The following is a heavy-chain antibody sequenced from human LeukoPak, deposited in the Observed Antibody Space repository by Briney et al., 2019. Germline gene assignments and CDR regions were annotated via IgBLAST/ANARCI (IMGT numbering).Heavy chain of an antibody. J-gene: IGHJ5*02. Sequence: SETLSLTCAVYGGSFSGYYWSWIRQPPGKGLEWIGEINHSGSTNYNPSLKSRVTISVDTSKNQFSLKLSPVTAADTAVYYCARLQMTTVTNWFDPWGQGTLVTVSS. V-gene: IGHV4-34*01. CDR1: GGSFSGYY. CDR2: INHSGST. D-gene: IGHD4-17*01. CDR3: ARLQMTTVTNWFDP.